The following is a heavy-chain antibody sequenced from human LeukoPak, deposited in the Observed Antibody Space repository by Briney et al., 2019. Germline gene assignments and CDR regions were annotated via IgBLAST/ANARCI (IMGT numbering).Heavy chain of an antibody. D-gene: IGHD3-22*01. CDR3: ARTLATYYYDSSGYYYV. J-gene: IGHJ4*02. CDR2: IYPGDSDT. CDR1: GYTFTSYW. V-gene: IGHV5-51*01. Sequence: GESLKISCQGSGYTFTSYWIGWVRQMPGKGLEWMGIIYPGDSDTRYSPSFQGQVTISADKSISTAYLQWSSLKASDTAMYYCARTLATYYYDSSGYYYVWGQGTLVTVSS.